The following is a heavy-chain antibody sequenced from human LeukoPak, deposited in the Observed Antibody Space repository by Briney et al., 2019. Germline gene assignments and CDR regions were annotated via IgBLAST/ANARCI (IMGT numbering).Heavy chain of an antibody. V-gene: IGHV3-23*01. CDR3: ARSLGPLSKRGDY. J-gene: IGHJ4*02. CDR1: GFTFSSYA. CDR2: ISGSSGST. Sequence: PGGSLRLSCAASGFTFSSYAMSWVRQAPGKGLEWVSTISGSSGSTYYADSVKGRFTISRDNSKNTLYLQINSLRAEDTAVYYCARSLGPLSKRGDYWGQGTLVTVSS. D-gene: IGHD3/OR15-3a*01.